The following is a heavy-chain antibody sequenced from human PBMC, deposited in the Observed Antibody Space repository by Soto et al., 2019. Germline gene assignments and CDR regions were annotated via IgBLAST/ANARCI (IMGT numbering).Heavy chain of an antibody. CDR2: IFSGERT. J-gene: IGHJ6*02. Sequence: EMQVVESGGDLIQPGGSLRLSCAASGFSIRNLYMSWVRQAPGKGLEWVSVIFSGERTFYAGSVKGRFTVSRDNAKNTVYLQMSSLRLDDTAIYYCARDGEYSGGYGLDVWGHGTTVIVSS. D-gene: IGHD3-22*01. V-gene: IGHV3-53*01. CDR1: GFSIRNLY. CDR3: ARDGEYSGGYGLDV.